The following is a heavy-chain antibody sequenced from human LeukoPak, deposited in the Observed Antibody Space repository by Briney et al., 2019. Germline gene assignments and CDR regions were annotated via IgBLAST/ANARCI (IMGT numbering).Heavy chain of an antibody. CDR2: IYTSGST. V-gene: IGHV4-4*07. CDR1: GGSISSYY. D-gene: IGHD2-21*01. Sequence: SETLSLTCTVSGGSISSYYWSWIRQPPGKGLEWIGRIYTSGSTNYNPSLKSRVTISVDTSKNQFSLKLRSVTAADTAVYYCARDHGLFHMFDPWGQGTLVTVSS. J-gene: IGHJ5*02. CDR3: ARDHGLFHMFDP.